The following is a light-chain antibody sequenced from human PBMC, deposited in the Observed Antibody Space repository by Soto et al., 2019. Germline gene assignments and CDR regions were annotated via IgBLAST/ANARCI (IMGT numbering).Light chain of an antibody. CDR1: SSDIGGYNY. CDR3: SSYTSSSTLYV. J-gene: IGLJ1*01. V-gene: IGLV2-14*01. CDR2: EVS. Sequence: LTQPACVSGSPGQSITISCAGTSSDIGGYNYVSWYQQHPGKAPKVMIYEVSNRPSGVSNRFSGSKSGNTASLTISGLQAGDEADYYCSSYTSSSTLYVFGSGTKVTVL.